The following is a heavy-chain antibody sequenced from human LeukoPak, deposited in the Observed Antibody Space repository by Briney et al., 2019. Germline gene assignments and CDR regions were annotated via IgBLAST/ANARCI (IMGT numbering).Heavy chain of an antibody. V-gene: IGHV1-24*01. Sequence: ASVKVSCKVSGYTLTELSMHWVRQAPGKGLEWMGGFDPEDGETIYAQKFQGRVTMTEDTSTGTAYMELSSLRSEDTAVYYCATAELWGGYELPNLWGQGTLVTVSS. J-gene: IGHJ5*02. D-gene: IGHD5-12*01. CDR2: FDPEDGET. CDR3: ATAELWGGYELPNL. CDR1: GYTLTELS.